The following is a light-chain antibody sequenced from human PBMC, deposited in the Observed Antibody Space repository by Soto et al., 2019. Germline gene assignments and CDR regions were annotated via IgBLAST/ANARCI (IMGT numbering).Light chain of an antibody. CDR3: SSYTSSSTVV. Sequence: QSVLTQPASVSGSPGQSITISCTGTSSDVGGYNYVSWYQQHPGKAPKLIIYEVSNRPSGVSNRFSGSKSGNTASLTISGLQAEDEADYYCSSYTSSSTVVFGGGTKLTVL. CDR1: SSDVGGYNY. CDR2: EVS. J-gene: IGLJ2*01. V-gene: IGLV2-14*01.